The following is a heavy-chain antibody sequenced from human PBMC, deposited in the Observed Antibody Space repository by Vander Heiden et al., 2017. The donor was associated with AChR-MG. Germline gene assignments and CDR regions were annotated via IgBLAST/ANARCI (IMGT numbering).Heavy chain of an antibody. CDR1: GYTFSNYA. V-gene: IGHV3-23*01. J-gene: IGHJ4*02. CDR2: ISGSGSSA. Sequence: EVHLLEPGGGLVQPGWFLRSSWEVAGYTFSNYAMTWVRQSPGMEQHLVPAISGSGSSAYYADSVRGLFTISRDNSKNTLYLQMNSLRAEDTAVYFCAKTYYDFSSGYWIRSSLDCWGQGILVTVSS. D-gene: IGHD3-3*01. CDR3: AKTYYDFSSGYWIRSSLDC.